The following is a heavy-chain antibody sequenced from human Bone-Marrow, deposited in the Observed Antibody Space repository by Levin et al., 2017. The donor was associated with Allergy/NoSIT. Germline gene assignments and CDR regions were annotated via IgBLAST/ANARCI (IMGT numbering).Heavy chain of an antibody. CDR1: GGSISSGGYY. D-gene: IGHD2-2*01. CDR2: IYYSGST. J-gene: IGHJ3*02. CDR3: AGHCSSTSCYRTEGADAFDI. V-gene: IGHV4-31*03. Sequence: SQTLSLTCTVSGGSISSGGYYWSWIRQHPGKGLEWIGYIYYSGSTYYNPSLKSRVTISVDTSKNQFSLKLSSVTAADTAVYYCAGHCSSTSCYRTEGADAFDIWGQGTMVTVSS.